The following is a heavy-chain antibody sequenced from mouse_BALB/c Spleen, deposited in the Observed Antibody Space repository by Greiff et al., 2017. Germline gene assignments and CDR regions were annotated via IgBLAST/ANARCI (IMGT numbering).Heavy chain of an antibody. J-gene: IGHJ3*01. CDR3: ARDDYDGDFAY. CDR2: ISSGSSTI. D-gene: IGHD2-4*01. V-gene: IGHV5-17*02. CDR1: GFTFSSFG. Sequence: EVMLVESGGGLVQPGGSRKLSCAASGFTFSSFGMHWVRQAPEKGLEWVAYISSGSSTIYYADTVKGRFTISRDNPKNTLFLQMTSLRSEDTAMYYCARDDYDGDFAYWGQGTLVTVSA.